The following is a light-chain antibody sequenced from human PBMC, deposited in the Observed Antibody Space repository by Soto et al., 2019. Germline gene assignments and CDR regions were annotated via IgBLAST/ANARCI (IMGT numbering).Light chain of an antibody. J-gene: IGLJ2*01. CDR3: CSYAGSSSHVV. Sequence: QSALTQPASVSGSPGQSITISCTGTSSDVGSYNLVSWYQQHPGKAPKLMIYEVSKRPSGVSTRFSGSKSGNTASLTISGLQAEAEADYYCCSYAGSSSHVVFGGGTKVTVL. V-gene: IGLV2-23*02. CDR1: SSDVGSYNL. CDR2: EVS.